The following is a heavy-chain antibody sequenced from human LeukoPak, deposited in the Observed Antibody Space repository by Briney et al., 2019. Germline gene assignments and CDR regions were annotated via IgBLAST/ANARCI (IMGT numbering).Heavy chain of an antibody. CDR3: ARISGYDGRPSDY. CDR2: MNPNSGNT. V-gene: IGHV1-8*02. J-gene: IGHJ4*02. D-gene: IGHD5-12*01. CDR1: GYTFTGYY. Sequence: ASVKVSCKASGYTFTGYYMHWVRQAPGQGLEWMGWMNPNSGNTGYAQKFQGRVTMTRNTSISTAYMELSSLRSEDTAVYYCARISGYDGRPSDYWGQGTLVTVSS.